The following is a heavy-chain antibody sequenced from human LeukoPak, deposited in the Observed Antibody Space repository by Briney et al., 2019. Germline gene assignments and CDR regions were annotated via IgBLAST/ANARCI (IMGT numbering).Heavy chain of an antibody. Sequence: ASVKVSCKASGYTFTSYGISCVRQAPGQGLEWMGWISAYNGNTNYAQKLQGRGTMTTDTSTGTAYMELRSLRSDDTAVYYCARHVRKYSGCYGWFDPWGQGTLVTVSS. D-gene: IGHD1-26*01. V-gene: IGHV1-18*01. CDR2: ISAYNGNT. CDR3: ARHVRKYSGCYGWFDP. CDR1: GYTFTSYG. J-gene: IGHJ5*02.